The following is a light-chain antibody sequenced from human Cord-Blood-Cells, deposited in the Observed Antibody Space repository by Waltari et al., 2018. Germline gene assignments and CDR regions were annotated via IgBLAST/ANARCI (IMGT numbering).Light chain of an antibody. CDR1: SSDVGSYNL. J-gene: IGLJ3*02. CDR3: CSYAGSSTWV. CDR2: EGS. Sequence: QSALTQPASVSGSPGQSITISCTGTSSDVGSYNLVSWYQQHPGKAPKLMIYEGSKRHSGVSNRCSGPKAGNTAYLTISGLQAEDEADYYCCSYAGSSTWVFGGGTKLTVL. V-gene: IGLV2-23*01.